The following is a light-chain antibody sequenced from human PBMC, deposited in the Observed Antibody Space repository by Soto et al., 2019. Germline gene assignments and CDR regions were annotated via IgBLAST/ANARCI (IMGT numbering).Light chain of an antibody. CDR1: QSVGVW. Sequence: DTQMIQSPSTLSASVGDRVTITCRASQSVGVWLAWYQQKPGRAPNLLIYEASNLETGVPSRFSGSGSGTEFTLTIRSLQPDDFATYYCHQYNTSFGGGTKVEIK. CDR3: HQYNTS. V-gene: IGKV1-5*03. CDR2: EAS. J-gene: IGKJ4*01.